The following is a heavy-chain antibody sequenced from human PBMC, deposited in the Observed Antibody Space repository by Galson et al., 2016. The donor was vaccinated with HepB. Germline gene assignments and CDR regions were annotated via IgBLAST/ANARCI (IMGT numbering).Heavy chain of an antibody. J-gene: IGHJ2*01. CDR2: TSLAGSKK. CDR3: AKVCREYSYGYSGWYFDL. D-gene: IGHD5-18*01. CDR1: GFTSSRQS. Sequence: SLRLSCAASGFTSSRQSMNWVRQAPGKGLEGVADTSLAGSKKDYADSVKGRFTIARDTFKNTLYLEMNSRRPGDTAVYYCAKVCREYSYGYSGWYFDLWGRGTLVTVSS. V-gene: IGHV3-30*18.